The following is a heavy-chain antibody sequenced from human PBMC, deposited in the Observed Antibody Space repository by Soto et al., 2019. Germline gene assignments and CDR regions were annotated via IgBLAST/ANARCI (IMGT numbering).Heavy chain of an antibody. CDR3: AKGPAIVLVPAAMNYYYGMDV. Sequence: GGSLRLSXAASGFTFSTYWMSWVRQAPGKGLEWVANIKPDGSEKWYVDSVKGRFTISRDNAKNSLYLQMNSLRAEDTAVYYCAKGPAIVLVPAAMNYYYGMDVWGQGTTVTVSS. CDR1: GFTFSTYW. D-gene: IGHD2-2*01. J-gene: IGHJ6*02. V-gene: IGHV3-7*02. CDR2: IKPDGSEK.